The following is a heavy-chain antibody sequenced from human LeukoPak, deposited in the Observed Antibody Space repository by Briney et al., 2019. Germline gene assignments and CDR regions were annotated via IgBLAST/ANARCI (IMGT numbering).Heavy chain of an antibody. CDR2: MNPSSGNT. CDR3: AAHTYYYSSGSFAY. Sequence: ASVKVSCKASGYTFTSYDINWVRPATGQGPEWMGWMNPSSGNTGYAQRFQGRVTMNRDTSTNTAYLELSSLRSDDTAVYYCAAHTYYYSSGSFAYWGQGTLVTVSS. J-gene: IGHJ4*02. CDR1: GYTFTSYD. D-gene: IGHD3-10*01. V-gene: IGHV1-8*01.